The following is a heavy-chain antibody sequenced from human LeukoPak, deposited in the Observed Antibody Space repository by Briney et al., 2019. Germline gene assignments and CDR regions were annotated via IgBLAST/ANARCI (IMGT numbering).Heavy chain of an antibody. Sequence: GGSLRLSCTVSGFSFSGNCMSWVRQAPGKGLEWVAIVSNDGNKAYYADSVKGRFSISRDNSKNTLYLQMNTLRVEDTAVYYCAKDRAQEAIYKGALDVWGQGTTVTVSS. J-gene: IGHJ6*02. CDR2: VSNDGNKA. CDR3: AKDRAQEAIYKGALDV. V-gene: IGHV3-30*18. D-gene: IGHD1-14*01. CDR1: GFSFSGNC.